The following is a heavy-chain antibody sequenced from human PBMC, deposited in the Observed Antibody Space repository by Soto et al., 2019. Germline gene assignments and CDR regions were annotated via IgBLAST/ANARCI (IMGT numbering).Heavy chain of an antibody. J-gene: IGHJ6*02. CDR2: IIPIFGTA. CDR1: GGTCSSYA. CDR3: ARGTPYITMVRRRTNYGMDV. D-gene: IGHD3-10*01. V-gene: IGHV1-69*01. Sequence: QVQLVQSGAEVKKPGSSVKVSCKASGGTCSSYAISWVRQAPGQGLEWMGGIIPIFGTANYAQKFQGRVTITADESTSTAYMELSSLRSEDTAVYYCARGTPYITMVRRRTNYGMDVWGQGTTVTVSS.